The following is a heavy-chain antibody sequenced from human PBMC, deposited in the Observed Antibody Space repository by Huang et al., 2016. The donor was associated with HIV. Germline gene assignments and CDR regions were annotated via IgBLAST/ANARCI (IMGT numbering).Heavy chain of an antibody. CDR1: PFTFGAYW. D-gene: IGHD1-7*01. J-gene: IGHJ6*02. Sequence: VESGGRSVQPGGSIRLSCVGSPFTFGAYWMGWVRQPPGKGLEWVANIKQDESEKYYVDSVKGRFNISRDNAKKGLFLQMDNLTVDDTAIYFCATKTAAMDIWGQGTTVTVSS. V-gene: IGHV3-7*01. CDR2: IKQDESEK. CDR3: ATKTAAMDI.